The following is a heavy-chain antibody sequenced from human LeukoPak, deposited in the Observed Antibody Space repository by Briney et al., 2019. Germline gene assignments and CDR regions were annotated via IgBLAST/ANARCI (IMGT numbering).Heavy chain of an antibody. D-gene: IGHD2-2*01. Sequence: PGGSLRLSCAASGFTFSSYGMHWVRQAPGKGLEWVAVIWNDGINKYYADSVKGRFTISGDNSKNTLYLQMNSLRAEDTAVYYCARAEVPAAIKSGAFDIWGQGIMVTVSS. V-gene: IGHV3-33*01. J-gene: IGHJ3*02. CDR1: GFTFSSYG. CDR3: ARAEVPAAIKSGAFDI. CDR2: IWNDGINK.